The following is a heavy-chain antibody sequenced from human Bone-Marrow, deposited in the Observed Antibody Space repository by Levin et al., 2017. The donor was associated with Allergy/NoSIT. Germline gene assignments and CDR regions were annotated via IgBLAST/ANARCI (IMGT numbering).Heavy chain of an antibody. D-gene: IGHD2-15*01. Sequence: GGSLRLSCAASGFTFSNAWMSWVRQAPGKGLEWVGRIKSKTDGGTTDYAAPVKGRFTISRDDSKNTLYLQMNSLKTEDTAVYYCTTVPDSCSGGSCYSAGWFDPWGQGTLVTVSS. CDR1: GFTFSNAW. J-gene: IGHJ5*02. V-gene: IGHV3-15*01. CDR2: IKSKTDGGTT. CDR3: TTVPDSCSGGSCYSAGWFDP.